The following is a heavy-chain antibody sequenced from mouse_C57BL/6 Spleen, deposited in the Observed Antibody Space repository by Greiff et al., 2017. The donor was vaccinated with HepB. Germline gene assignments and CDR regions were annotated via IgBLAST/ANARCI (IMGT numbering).Heavy chain of an antibody. J-gene: IGHJ3*01. V-gene: IGHV1-15*01. D-gene: IGHD1-1*01. CDR1: GYTFTDYE. CDR2: IDPETGGT. CDR3: TRTNCCCGRAFAY. Sequence: VQLQQSGAELVRPGASVTLSCTASGYTFTDYEMHWVKQTPVHGLEWIGAIDPETGGTAYNQKFKGKAILTADKSSSTAYMELRSLTAEDSAVYYCTRTNCCCGRAFAYWGQGTLVTVSA.